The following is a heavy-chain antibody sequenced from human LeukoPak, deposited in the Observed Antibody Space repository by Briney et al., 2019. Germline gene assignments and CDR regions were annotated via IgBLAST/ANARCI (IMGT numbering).Heavy chain of an antibody. V-gene: IGHV1-18*01. Sequence: ASVKVSCKASGYTFTSYGISWVRQAPGQGLEWMGWISAYNGNTNYAQKLQGRVTMTTDTSTSTAYMELRSLRSDDTAVYYCARDTPVEYSSSSPFDYWGQGTLVTVSS. CDR1: GYTFTSYG. J-gene: IGHJ4*02. D-gene: IGHD6-6*01. CDR2: ISAYNGNT. CDR3: ARDTPVEYSSSSPFDY.